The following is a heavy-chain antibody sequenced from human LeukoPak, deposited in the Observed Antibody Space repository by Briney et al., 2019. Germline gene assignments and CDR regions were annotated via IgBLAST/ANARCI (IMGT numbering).Heavy chain of an antibody. CDR3: ARDLGDYYGSGSYSAFDI. D-gene: IGHD3-10*01. CDR1: GGSISSYY. V-gene: IGHV4-59*01. J-gene: IGHJ3*02. CDR2: IYYSGST. Sequence: SETLSLTCTVSGGSISSYYWSWIRQPPGKGLEWIGYIYYSGSTNYNPSLKSRVTISVDTSKNQFSLKLSSVTAADTAVYYCARDLGDYYGSGSYSAFDIWGQGTMVTVSS.